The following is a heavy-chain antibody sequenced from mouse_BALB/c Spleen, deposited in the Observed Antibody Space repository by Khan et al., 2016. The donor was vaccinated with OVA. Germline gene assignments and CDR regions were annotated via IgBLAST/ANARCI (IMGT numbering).Heavy chain of an antibody. CDR1: GFSLSTSGLG. D-gene: IGHD1-1*01. J-gene: IGHJ4*01. CDR3: ARKTILPTRGYSIDY. Sequence: QVTLKESGPGILQPSQTLSLTCSFSGFSLSTSGLGVSWIRQSSGKGLEWLAHFYWDDDKRYNPSLKSRLTISQDTSRNQLLLKMTMVDHAETATYYCARKTILPTRGYSIDYWGQGTSVTVSS. CDR2: FYWDDDK. V-gene: IGHV8-12*01.